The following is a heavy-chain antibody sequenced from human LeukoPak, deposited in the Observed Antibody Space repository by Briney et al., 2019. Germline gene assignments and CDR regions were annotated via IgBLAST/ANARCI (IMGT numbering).Heavy chain of an antibody. CDR3: ARDQGQYQLVPDY. D-gene: IGHD2-2*01. J-gene: IGHJ4*02. CDR1: GFSFSTYG. Sequence: PGGSLRLSCAASGFSFSTYGMHWVRQAPGKGLEWVAVIWYGGSNEYYADSVKGRFTISRDNSKNTLYLQMNSLRVEDTAVYYCARDQGQYQLVPDYWGQGTLVTVSS. V-gene: IGHV3-33*08. CDR2: IWYGGSNE.